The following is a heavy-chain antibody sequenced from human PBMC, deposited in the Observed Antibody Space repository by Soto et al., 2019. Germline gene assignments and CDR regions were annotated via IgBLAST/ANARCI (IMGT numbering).Heavy chain of an antibody. Sequence: TLSLTCTVSGGSISSGGYYWSWIRQHPGKGLEWIGYIYYSGSTYYNPSLKSRVTISVDTSKNQFSLKLSSVTAADTAVYYCARGKTARPIDYWGQGTLVTVSS. CDR3: ARGKTARPIDY. V-gene: IGHV4-31*03. CDR2: IYYSGST. J-gene: IGHJ4*02. CDR1: GGSISSGGYY. D-gene: IGHD6-6*01.